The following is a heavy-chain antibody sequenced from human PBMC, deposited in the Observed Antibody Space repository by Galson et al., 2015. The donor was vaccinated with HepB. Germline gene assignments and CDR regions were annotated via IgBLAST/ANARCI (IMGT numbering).Heavy chain of an antibody. CDR2: ITPSGDNT. Sequence: SLRLSCAASGFTFSYYAMSWVRQAPGKGLEWISAITPSGDNTYSADSMKGRFFISRDNSQNTLFLQMNSLRADDAAIYFCAKVFPEKTGDWYRHARYYFDSWGQGTRVTVSS. V-gene: IGHV3-23*01. CDR3: AKVFPEKTGDWYRHARYYFDS. D-gene: IGHD6-19*01. J-gene: IGHJ4*02. CDR1: GFTFSYYA.